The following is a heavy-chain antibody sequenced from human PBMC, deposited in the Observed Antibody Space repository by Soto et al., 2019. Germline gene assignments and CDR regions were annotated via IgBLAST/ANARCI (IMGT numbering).Heavy chain of an antibody. V-gene: IGHV4-4*02. CDR3: ARLWFGHVFIDDY. CDR2: IYHSEST. Sequence: SETLSLTCTVSGGSISSINWLSWVRQPPGKGLEWIGEIYHSESTNYNPSLKSRVTISVDKSKNRFSLTLSSVTAEDTGVYYCARLWFGHVFIDDYWGQGTLVTVSS. D-gene: IGHD3-10*01. J-gene: IGHJ4*02. CDR1: GGSISSINW.